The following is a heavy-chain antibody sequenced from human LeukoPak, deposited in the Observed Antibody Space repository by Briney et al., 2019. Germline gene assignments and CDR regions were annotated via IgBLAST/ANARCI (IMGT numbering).Heavy chain of an antibody. Sequence: GGSLRLSCAASGFTFSSYAMSWVRQAPGKGLEWVSAISGSGGSTYYADSVKGRVNISRDNSKNTLYLQMNSLRAEDTAVYYCAKQDAHGGKTRAGFDYWGQGALLTVSS. CDR1: GFTFSSYA. V-gene: IGHV3-23*01. CDR3: AKQDAHGGKTRAGFDY. D-gene: IGHD4-23*01. J-gene: IGHJ4*02. CDR2: ISGSGGST.